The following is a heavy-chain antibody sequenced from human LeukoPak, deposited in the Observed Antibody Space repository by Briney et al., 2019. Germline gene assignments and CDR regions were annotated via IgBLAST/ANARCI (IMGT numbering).Heavy chain of an antibody. CDR3: ARDLAAAGTYSPFDY. V-gene: IGHV4-34*01. CDR1: GGSFSGYY. D-gene: IGHD6-13*01. CDR2: INHSGST. Sequence: SETLSLTRAVYGGSFSGYYWSWIRQPPGKGLEWIGEINHSGSTNYNPSLKSRVTISVDTSKNQFSLKLSSVTAADTAVYYCARDLAAAGTYSPFDYWGQGTLVTVSS. J-gene: IGHJ4*02.